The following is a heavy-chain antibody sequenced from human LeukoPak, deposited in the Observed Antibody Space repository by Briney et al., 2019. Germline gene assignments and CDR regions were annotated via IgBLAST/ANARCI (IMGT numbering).Heavy chain of an antibody. CDR2: ISYDGGSK. V-gene: IGHV3-30*04. Sequence: GGSLRLSCAASGFTFSTYAMHWVRQAPGKGLEWVAVISYDGGSKIYADSVKGRFTISGDNSKNTLFLQMNSLRTEDTAVYYCARDPMADFDYWGQGTLVTVSS. D-gene: IGHD2-8*01. CDR1: GFTFSTYA. CDR3: ARDPMADFDY. J-gene: IGHJ4*02.